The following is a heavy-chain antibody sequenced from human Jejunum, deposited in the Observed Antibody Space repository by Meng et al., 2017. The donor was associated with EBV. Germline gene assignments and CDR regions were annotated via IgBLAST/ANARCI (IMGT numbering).Heavy chain of an antibody. D-gene: IGHD3-22*01. CDR3: SIQDSTDYYRNWFDT. CDR2: ISPNSGCT. Sequence: VQLVHVERGVKKPGAPLEAPCTVSGFTFTGSHIHWMRQDPGQGLEWMGRISPNSGCTDFALNFQGGVTMTRDTSTATVYMEMSSLTSDDTAVYYCSIQDSTDYYRNWFDTWGQGTLVTVSS. CDR1: GFTFTGSH. J-gene: IGHJ5*02. V-gene: IGHV1-2*06.